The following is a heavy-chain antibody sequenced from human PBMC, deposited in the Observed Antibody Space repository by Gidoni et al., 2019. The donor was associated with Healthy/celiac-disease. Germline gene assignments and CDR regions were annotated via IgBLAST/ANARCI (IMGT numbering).Heavy chain of an antibody. CDR3: ALSTGYYFDY. J-gene: IGHJ4*02. Sequence: EVQLLESGGGLVQPGGSLRLSGAASGFTFSSYAMSWVRQAPGKGLEWVSAISGSVGSTSYADSVKGRFTISRDNSKNTLYLQLNSLRAEDTAVYYCALSTGYYFDYWGQGTLVTVSS. CDR1: GFTFSSYA. CDR2: ISGSVGST. D-gene: IGHD2-15*01. V-gene: IGHV3-23*01.